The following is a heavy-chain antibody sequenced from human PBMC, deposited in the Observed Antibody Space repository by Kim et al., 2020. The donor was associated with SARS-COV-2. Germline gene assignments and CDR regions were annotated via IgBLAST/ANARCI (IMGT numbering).Heavy chain of an antibody. D-gene: IGHD2-15*01. CDR3: ARVSVYGSGGACFDY. CDR2: ISTSTTYI. J-gene: IGHJ4*02. CDR1: GFTLSSYT. V-gene: IGHV3-21*01. Sequence: GGSLRLSCAASGFTLSSYTMNWVRQAPGKGLEWVSSISTSTTYIFYADSLKGRFTISRDDAKNSLYLQMNSLRAEDTAVYYCARVSVYGSGGACFDYWGQGALVTVSS.